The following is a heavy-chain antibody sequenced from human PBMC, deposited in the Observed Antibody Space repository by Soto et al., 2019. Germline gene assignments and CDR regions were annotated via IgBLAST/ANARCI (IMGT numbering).Heavy chain of an antibody. Sequence: QVQLQESGPGLVKPSQTLSLTCTVSGGSISSGDYYWSWIRQPPGKGLEWIGYIYYSGSTYYNPSLKSRVTISVHTSKNQFSLKLSSVTAADTAVHYCARGRPAAMYRWEGYSYYIYGMDVWGQGTTVTVSS. D-gene: IGHD2-2*01. J-gene: IGHJ6*02. V-gene: IGHV4-30-4*01. CDR1: GGSISSGDYY. CDR3: ARGRPAAMYRWEGYSYYIYGMDV. CDR2: IYYSGST.